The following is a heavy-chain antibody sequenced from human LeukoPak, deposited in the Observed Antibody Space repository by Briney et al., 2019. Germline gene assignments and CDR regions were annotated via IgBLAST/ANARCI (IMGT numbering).Heavy chain of an antibody. V-gene: IGHV1-24*01. J-gene: IGHJ4*02. CDR3: ATTFRERFHFDY. CDR1: GYTLTELS. D-gene: IGHD3-10*01. Sequence: GASVKVSCKVSGYTLTELSMHWVRQAPGKGLEWMGGFDPEDGETIYAQKFQGRVTMTEDTSTDTAYMELSSLRSEDTAVYYCATTFRERFHFDYWGQGTLVTVSS. CDR2: FDPEDGET.